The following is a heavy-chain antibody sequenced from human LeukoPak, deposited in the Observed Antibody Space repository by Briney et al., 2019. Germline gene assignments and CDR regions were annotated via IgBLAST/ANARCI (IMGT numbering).Heavy chain of an antibody. J-gene: IGHJ3*02. CDR3: ARAGFRNRPGAFDI. V-gene: IGHV4-38-2*02. CDR1: GYSISSGYY. D-gene: IGHD1-14*01. Sequence: PSETLSLTCTVSGYSISSGYYWGWIRQPPGKGLEWIGSIYHSGSTYYNPSLKSRVTISVDTSKNQFSLKLSSVTAADTAVYYCARAGFRNRPGAFDIWGQGTMVTVSP. CDR2: IYHSGST.